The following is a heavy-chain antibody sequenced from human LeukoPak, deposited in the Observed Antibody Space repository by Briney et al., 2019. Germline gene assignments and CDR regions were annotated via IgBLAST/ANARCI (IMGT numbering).Heavy chain of an antibody. V-gene: IGHV1-18*01. Sequence: ASVKVSCKASGYTFTSYGISWVRQAPGQGLEWMGWISAYNGNTNYAQKLQGRVTMTTDTSTSTAYMELRSLRSDDTAVHYCARDHPYYDILTGYQTPGAFDIWGQGTMVTVSS. CDR3: ARDHPYYDILTGYQTPGAFDI. CDR2: ISAYNGNT. CDR1: GYTFTSYG. D-gene: IGHD3-9*01. J-gene: IGHJ3*02.